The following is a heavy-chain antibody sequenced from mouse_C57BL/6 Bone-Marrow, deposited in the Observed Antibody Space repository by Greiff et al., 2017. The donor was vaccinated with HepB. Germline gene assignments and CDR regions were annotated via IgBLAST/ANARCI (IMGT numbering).Heavy chain of an antibody. CDR2: IDPSDSNT. J-gene: IGHJ1*03. Sequence: QVQLQQPGAELVMPGASVKLSCKASGYTFTSYWMHWVKQRPGQGLEWIGGIDPSDSNTNYNQKFKGKSTLTVDKSSSTAYMQLSSLTSEDSAVYYCAYWYFDVWGTGTTVTVSS. CDR3: AYWYFDV. CDR1: GYTFTSYW. V-gene: IGHV1-69*01.